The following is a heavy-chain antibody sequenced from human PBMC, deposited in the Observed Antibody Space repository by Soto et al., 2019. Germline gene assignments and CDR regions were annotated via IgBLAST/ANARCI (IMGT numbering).Heavy chain of an antibody. CDR2: INAGNGNT. V-gene: IGHV1-3*01. CDR1: GYTFTSYA. Sequence: QVQLVQSGAEVKKPGASVKVSCKASGYTFTSYAMHWVRQAPGQRLEWMGWINAGNGNTKYSQKFQGRVTITRDTSASTAYMELSSLRPEDTAVYYCARVSGIAVAEVWGQGTLVTVSS. D-gene: IGHD6-19*01. CDR3: ARVSGIAVAEV. J-gene: IGHJ4*02.